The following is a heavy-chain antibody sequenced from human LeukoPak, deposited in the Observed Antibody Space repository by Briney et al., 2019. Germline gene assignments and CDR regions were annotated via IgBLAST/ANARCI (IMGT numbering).Heavy chain of an antibody. Sequence: GGSLRLSCAASGFTFSSYGMHWVRQAPGKGLEWVAFIRYDGSNKYYADSVKGRFTISRDNSKNTLYLQMNSLRAEDTAVYYCAKEGGVLLWFGEFDYWGQGTLVTVSS. CDR1: GFTFSSYG. CDR3: AKEGGVLLWFGEFDY. CDR2: IRYDGSNK. J-gene: IGHJ4*02. V-gene: IGHV3-30*02. D-gene: IGHD3-10*01.